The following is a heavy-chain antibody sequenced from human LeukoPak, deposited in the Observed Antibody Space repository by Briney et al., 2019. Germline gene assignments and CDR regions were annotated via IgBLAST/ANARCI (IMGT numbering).Heavy chain of an antibody. J-gene: IGHJ4*02. CDR3: ARSIIVVVPASLDY. Sequence: ASVKVSCKASGYTFTSYAMHWVRQAPGQRLEWMGWINAGNGNTKYSQKFQGRVTITRDTSASTAYMELSSLRSEDSAVYYCARSIIVVVPASLDYWGQGTLVTVSS. V-gene: IGHV1-3*01. D-gene: IGHD2-2*01. CDR1: GYTFTSYA. CDR2: INAGNGNT.